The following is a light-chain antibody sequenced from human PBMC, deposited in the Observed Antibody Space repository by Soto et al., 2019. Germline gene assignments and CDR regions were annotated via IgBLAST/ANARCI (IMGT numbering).Light chain of an antibody. CDR2: DVD. V-gene: IGLV2-11*01. J-gene: IGLJ1*01. CDR3: CLKADSYPFV. Sequence: QSVLTQPRSVSGTPGQSVTISCTGTSSDVGGYNYVSWYQHHTGKAPKLMIYDVDKRPSGVPGRFSGSKSGNTASLTISGLQAEDEADYYCCLKADSYPFVFGTGTKVTVL. CDR1: SSDVGGYNY.